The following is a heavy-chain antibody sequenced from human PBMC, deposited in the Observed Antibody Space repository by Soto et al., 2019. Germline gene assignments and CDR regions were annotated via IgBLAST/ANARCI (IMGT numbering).Heavy chain of an antibody. Sequence: SGGSLRLSCAASGFTFSSFTMNWVRQAPGKGLEWVSLISGRGGSIYYADSVKRRFTISRDNSKNTLYLQMNSLRAEDTSVYYCARVPTNDETQLDYGMDVWGQGTAVTVSS. CDR3: ARVPTNDETQLDYGMDV. CDR2: ISGRGGSI. J-gene: IGHJ6*02. V-gene: IGHV3-23*01. CDR1: GFTFSSFT. D-gene: IGHD2-2*01.